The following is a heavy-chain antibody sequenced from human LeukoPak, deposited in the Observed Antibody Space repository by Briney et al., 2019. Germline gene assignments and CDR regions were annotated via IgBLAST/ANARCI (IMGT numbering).Heavy chain of an antibody. D-gene: IGHD3-16*01. CDR3: ARGDYESPLFNY. CDR2: VHNSGNT. CDR1: GGSIRSGNYF. Sequence: SETLSLTCTVSGGSIRSGNYFWSWIRQPAGKGLEWIGRVHNSGNTNYNPSLKSRVTISLDTSKNQFSLQLSSVTAADTAVYFCARGDYESPLFNYWGQGTLVTVSS. V-gene: IGHV4-61*02. J-gene: IGHJ4*02.